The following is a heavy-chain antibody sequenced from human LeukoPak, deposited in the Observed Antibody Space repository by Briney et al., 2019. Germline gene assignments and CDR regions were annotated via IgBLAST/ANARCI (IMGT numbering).Heavy chain of an antibody. CDR1: GGSFSGYY. J-gene: IGHJ3*02. D-gene: IGHD2-21*02. CDR2: INHSGST. CDR3: ARGLGGDYVDAFDI. V-gene: IGHV4-34*01. Sequence: SQTLSLTCAVYGGSFSGYYWSWIRQPPGKGLEWIGEINHSGSTNYNPSLKSRVTISVDTSKNQFSLKLSSVTAADTAVYYCARGLGGDYVDAFDIWGQGTMVTVSS.